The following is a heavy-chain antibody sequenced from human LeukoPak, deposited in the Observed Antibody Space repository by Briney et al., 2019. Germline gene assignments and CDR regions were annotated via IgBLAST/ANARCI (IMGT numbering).Heavy chain of an antibody. D-gene: IGHD6-19*01. CDR2: IYYSGST. V-gene: IGHV4-59*12. J-gene: IGHJ4*02. CDR1: GGSISSYY. Sequence: SETLSLTCTVSGGSISSYYWSWIRQPPGKGLEWIGYIYYSGSTNYNPSLKSRVTISVDTSKNQFSLKLSSVTAADTAVYYCARAGEYSSGWYEGYYFDYWGQGTLVTVSS. CDR3: ARAGEYSSGWYEGYYFDY.